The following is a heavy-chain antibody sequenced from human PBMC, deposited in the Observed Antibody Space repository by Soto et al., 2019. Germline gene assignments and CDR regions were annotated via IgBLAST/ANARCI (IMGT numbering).Heavy chain of an antibody. J-gene: IGHJ4*02. CDR3: AKDPSWCGNYFDY. CDR1: GLTFSSYA. V-gene: IGHV3-23*01. CDR2: ISGSGGST. Sequence: EVQLLESGGGLVQPGGSLRLSCAASGLTFSSYAMSWVRQAPGKGLEWVSTISGSGGSTSYADSVKGRFTISRDNSKNTLYLQMNGLRAEDTAVYYCAKDPSWCGNYFDYWGQGTLVTVSS. D-gene: IGHD2-15*01.